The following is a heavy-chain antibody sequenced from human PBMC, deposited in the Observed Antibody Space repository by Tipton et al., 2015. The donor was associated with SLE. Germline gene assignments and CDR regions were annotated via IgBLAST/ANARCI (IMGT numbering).Heavy chain of an antibody. CDR3: ARQRLIQGGRVGRSAFDI. Sequence: QSGPEVKKPGESLKISCEASGYKFTGYWIGWVRQMPGKGLEWMGITFPGDLDTHYTPAFHGQVIISADKSTTTAYLQWSSLRASDTAMYFCARQRLIQGGRVGRSAFDIWGHGTMVTVSS. CDR2: TFPGDLDT. V-gene: IGHV5-51*01. CDR1: GYKFTGYW. J-gene: IGHJ3*02. D-gene: IGHD3-10*01.